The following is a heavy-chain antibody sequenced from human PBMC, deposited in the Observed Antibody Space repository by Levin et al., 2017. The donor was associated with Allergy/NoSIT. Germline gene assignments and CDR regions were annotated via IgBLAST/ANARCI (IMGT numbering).Heavy chain of an antibody. D-gene: IGHD3-9*01. CDR1: GYTFTGYY. CDR2: INPNSGGT. Sequence: GESLKISCKASGYTFTGYYMHWVRQAPGQGLEWMGWINPNSGGTNYAQKFQGRVTMTRDTSISTAYMGLSRLRSDDTAVYYCAREGPALGSYFDWEDDAFDIWGQGTMVTVSS. CDR3: AREGPALGSYFDWEDDAFDI. V-gene: IGHV1-2*02. J-gene: IGHJ3*02.